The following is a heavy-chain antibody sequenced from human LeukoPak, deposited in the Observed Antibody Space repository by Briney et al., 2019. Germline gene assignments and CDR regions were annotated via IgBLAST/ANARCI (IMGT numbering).Heavy chain of an antibody. CDR2: VNPSGDST. V-gene: IGHV1-46*01. Sequence: GSSVNVSCNASGYTFSNYNIHWLRQAPGQGLEWMGIVNPSGDSTNYAQHFQGRVTMTGDTSTSTVYMQLNDLTSEDTAVYFCARVGITAATADNWGQGTLVTVSS. J-gene: IGHJ4*02. CDR1: GYTFSNYN. CDR3: ARVGITAATADN. D-gene: IGHD6-25*01.